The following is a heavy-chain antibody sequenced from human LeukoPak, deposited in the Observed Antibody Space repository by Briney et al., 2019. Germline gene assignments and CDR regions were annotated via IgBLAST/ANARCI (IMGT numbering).Heavy chain of an antibody. CDR1: GGSISSGGYF. CDR2: IYHAGST. J-gene: IGHJ6*03. D-gene: IGHD3-22*01. Sequence: SETLSLTCTVSGGSISSGGYFWSWIRQHPGKGLEWIAHIYHAGSTHDNPSLRGRVALSLDTSANQFSLRLSSVTAADTAVYFCARATHYSASTGGPYMDVWGQGTTVTVSS. CDR3: ARATHYSASTGGPYMDV. V-gene: IGHV4-31*03.